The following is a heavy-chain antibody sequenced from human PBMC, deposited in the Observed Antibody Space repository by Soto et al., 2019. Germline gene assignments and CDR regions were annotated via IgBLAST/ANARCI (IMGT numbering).Heavy chain of an antibody. V-gene: IGHV4-31*11. CDR2: IYYSGST. D-gene: IGHD3-22*01. Sequence: SETLSLTCAVSGDSISKSGYYWSWIRQNQGKALEWIGYIYYSGSTFYNPSLKSRVSISLDTSKNQLSLKLTSVTVADTAVYYCARSRYSDSSGYYYWGQGTLVTVSS. J-gene: IGHJ4*02. CDR3: ARSRYSDSSGYYY. CDR1: GDSISKSGYY.